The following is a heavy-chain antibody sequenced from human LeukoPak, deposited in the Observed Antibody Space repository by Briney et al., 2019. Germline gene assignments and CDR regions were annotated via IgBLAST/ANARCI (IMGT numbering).Heavy chain of an antibody. Sequence: SETLSLTCTVSGASISSYYWSWIRQPAGKGLEWIGRIYTSGNTSYNPSLKSRVTMSVDTSKNQFSLKLSSVTAADTAVYYCARDAFSGGTRFAPWGQGTLVTVSS. CDR1: GASISSYY. D-gene: IGHD1-1*01. CDR3: ARDAFSGGTRFAP. V-gene: IGHV4-4*07. J-gene: IGHJ5*02. CDR2: IYTSGNT.